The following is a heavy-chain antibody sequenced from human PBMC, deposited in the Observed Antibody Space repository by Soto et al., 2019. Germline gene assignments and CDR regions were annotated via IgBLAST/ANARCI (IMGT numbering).Heavy chain of an antibody. J-gene: IGHJ6*02. CDR2: VSAGGDMT. V-gene: IGHV3-23*01. CDR1: GFTFSSYA. D-gene: IGHD3-10*01. Sequence: EVQLLESGGDLVQPGGSLRLSCAASGFTFSSYAMSWVRQAPGKGLEWVSSVSAGGDMTYYADSVKDRFTISRDNSKNALFLQMNSLRAEDTALYYCARGDRGGSGSPASYYYSGLDVWGQGTTVTVSS. CDR3: ARGDRGGSGSPASYYYSGLDV.